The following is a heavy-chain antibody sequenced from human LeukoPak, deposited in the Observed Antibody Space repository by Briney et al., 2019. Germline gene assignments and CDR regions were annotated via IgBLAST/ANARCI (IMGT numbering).Heavy chain of an antibody. CDR2: INPSGGST. Sequence: ASVKVSCKASGYTFTSYYVHWVRQAPGQGLEWMGIINPSGGSTSYAQKFQGRVTMTRDTSTSTVYMELSSLRSEDTAVYYCARGDDSSGYYHVNFDYWGQGTLVTVSP. J-gene: IGHJ4*02. CDR1: GYTFTSYY. CDR3: ARGDDSSGYYHVNFDY. D-gene: IGHD3-22*01. V-gene: IGHV1-46*01.